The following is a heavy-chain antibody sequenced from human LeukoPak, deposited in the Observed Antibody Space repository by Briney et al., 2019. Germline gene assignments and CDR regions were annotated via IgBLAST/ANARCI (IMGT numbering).Heavy chain of an antibody. J-gene: IGHJ6*03. V-gene: IGHV1-2*06. CDR3: ARDGAYSSSWYTYYYMDV. CDR1: GYTFTGYY. CDR2: INPNSGGT. Sequence: ASVKVSCKASGYTFTGYYMHWVLQAPGQGLEWMGRINPNSGGTNYAQKFQGRVTMTRDTSISTAYMELSRLRSDDTAVYYCARDGAYSSSWYTYYYMDVWGKGTTVTVSS. D-gene: IGHD6-13*01.